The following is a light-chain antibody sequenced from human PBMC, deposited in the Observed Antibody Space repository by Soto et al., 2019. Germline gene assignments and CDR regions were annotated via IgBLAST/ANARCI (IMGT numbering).Light chain of an antibody. J-gene: IGKJ2*01. Sequence: DIQMTQSPSTLSASVGDRVTITCRASQSISSWLAWYQQKPGKAPKLLIYKASSLESGVPSRFSGSGSGTEFTLNISSLQPDDFATDYCQQYNSYSYTFGQGTKLEIK. CDR1: QSISSW. CDR3: QQYNSYSYT. CDR2: KAS. V-gene: IGKV1-5*03.